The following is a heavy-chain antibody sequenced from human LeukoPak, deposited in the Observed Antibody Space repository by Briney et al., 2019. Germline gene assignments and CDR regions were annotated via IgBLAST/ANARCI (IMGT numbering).Heavy chain of an antibody. CDR3: ARDARDGYNAYYYYGMDV. J-gene: IGHJ6*02. Sequence: ASVKVSCKASGGTFSSYAISWVRQAPGQGXXWMGRIIXXLGIANYAQKFQGRVTITADKSTSTAYMELSSLRSEDTAVYYCARDARDGYNAYYYYGMDVWGQGTTVTVSS. CDR1: GGTFSSYA. D-gene: IGHD5-24*01. V-gene: IGHV1-69*04. CDR2: IIXXLGIA.